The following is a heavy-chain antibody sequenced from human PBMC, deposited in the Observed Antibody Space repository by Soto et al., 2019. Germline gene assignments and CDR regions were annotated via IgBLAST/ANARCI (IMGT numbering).Heavy chain of an antibody. CDR1: GYSFTSYW. CDR3: AGYDGDYATWDSDY. J-gene: IGHJ4*02. Sequence: PGESLKISCKGSGYSFTSYWISWVRQMPGKGLEWMGRIDPSDSYTNYSPSFQGHVTISADKSISTAYLQWSSLKASDTAMYYCAGYDGDYATWDSDYWGQGTLVTVSS. V-gene: IGHV5-10-1*01. D-gene: IGHD4-17*01. CDR2: IDPSDSYT.